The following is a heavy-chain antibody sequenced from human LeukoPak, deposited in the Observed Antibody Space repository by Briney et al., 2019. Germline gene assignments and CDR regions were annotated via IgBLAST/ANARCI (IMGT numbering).Heavy chain of an antibody. Sequence: GGSLRLSCAASGFTFSSDGMHWVRQAPGKGLEWVAVISYDRSSKYYADSVRGRFTISRDNSKNTLYLQMNSLRGEDTAVYYCAKDRSSTWSLDFWGQGTLVTVSS. CDR3: AKDRSSTWSLDF. V-gene: IGHV3-30*18. CDR1: GFTFSSDG. D-gene: IGHD6-13*01. J-gene: IGHJ4*02. CDR2: ISYDRSSK.